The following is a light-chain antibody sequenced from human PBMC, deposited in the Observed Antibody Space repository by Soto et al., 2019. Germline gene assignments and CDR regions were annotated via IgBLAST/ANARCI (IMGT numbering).Light chain of an antibody. Sequence: EIVLTQSPGTLSLSPGERATLSCRASQSVSAYLVWNQQKPGQAPRLLIYGASSRTTGIPDRFSGSGSGTDFTLTISRLEPEDFAMYYCQQCGGSPTFGQGTKVDI. CDR2: GAS. V-gene: IGKV3-20*01. CDR3: QQCGGSPT. CDR1: QSVSAY. J-gene: IGKJ1*01.